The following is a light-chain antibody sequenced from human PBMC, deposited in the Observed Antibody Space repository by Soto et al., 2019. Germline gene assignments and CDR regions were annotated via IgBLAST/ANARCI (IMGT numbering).Light chain of an antibody. CDR3: CSYAGLTPYV. V-gene: IGLV2-23*02. CDR1: NSDIGLFDL. CDR2: GVS. J-gene: IGLJ1*01. Sequence: QSALTQPASVSGSPGQSITISCTGTNSDIGLFDLVSWYRQHPGKAPKLMIYGVSKRPSGVSDRFSGTKSGNTASLTISGHQDEDEADYYFCSYAGLTPYVFGSGTKVNVL.